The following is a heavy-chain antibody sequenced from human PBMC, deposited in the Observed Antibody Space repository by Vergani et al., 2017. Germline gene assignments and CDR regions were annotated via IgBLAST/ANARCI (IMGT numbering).Heavy chain of an antibody. D-gene: IGHD6-19*01. J-gene: IGHJ5*02. V-gene: IGHV4-59*01. CDR2: IYYSGST. CDR1: GGSISSYY. CDR3: ARGGSSGFDP. Sequence: QVQLQESGPGLVKPSETLSLPCTVSGGSISSYYWCWNRQPPGKGLEWIGYIYYSGSTNYNPSLKSRVTISVDTSKNQFSLKLSSVTAADTAVYYCARGGSSGFDPWGQGTLVTVSS.